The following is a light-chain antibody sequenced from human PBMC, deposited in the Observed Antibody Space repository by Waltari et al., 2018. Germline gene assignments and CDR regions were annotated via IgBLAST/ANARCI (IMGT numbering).Light chain of an antibody. Sequence: QSVLTQPPSASGTPGQRVTISCSGSISNIGSNLAKWYQHLPGTAPKLLIYNNNQRPSGVPDRFSGSKSGTSASLAISGLQSEDEADYYCAAWDGSLKGHVLGTGTKVTVL. V-gene: IGLV1-44*01. CDR1: ISNIGSNL. CDR2: NNN. CDR3: AAWDGSLKGHV. J-gene: IGLJ1*01.